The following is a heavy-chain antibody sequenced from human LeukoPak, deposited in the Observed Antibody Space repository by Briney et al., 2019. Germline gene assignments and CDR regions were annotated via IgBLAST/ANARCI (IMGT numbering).Heavy chain of an antibody. J-gene: IGHJ4*02. CDR3: AKRASGSGTSLYYFDY. V-gene: IGHV3-23*01. CDR1: GFTFSRYS. D-gene: IGHD3-10*01. CDR2: ISNSGGST. Sequence: GGSLRLSCAASGFTFSRYSMNWVRQAPGKGLEWVSVISNSGGSTFYADSVKGRFTISRDNSKNTLYLQMNSLRAEDTAVYYCAKRASGSGTSLYYFDYWGQGTLVTVSS.